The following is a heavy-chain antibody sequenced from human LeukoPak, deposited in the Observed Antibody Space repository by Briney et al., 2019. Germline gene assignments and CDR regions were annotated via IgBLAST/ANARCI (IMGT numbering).Heavy chain of an antibody. D-gene: IGHD6-25*01. Sequence: SGGSLRLSCAASRFTFGNCAMNWVRQAPGKGLEWVSGISGSGGGTYYADSVRGRFSISRDNSKSTLYLQMNSLRAEDTAVYYCAKGFSSGRTDNYFDSWGQGTLVTVSS. J-gene: IGHJ4*02. CDR1: RFTFGNCA. CDR3: AKGFSSGRTDNYFDS. V-gene: IGHV3-23*01. CDR2: ISGSGGGT.